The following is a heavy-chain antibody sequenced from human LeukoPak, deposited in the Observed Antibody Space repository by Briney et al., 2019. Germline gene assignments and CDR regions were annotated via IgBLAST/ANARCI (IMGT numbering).Heavy chain of an antibody. J-gene: IGHJ4*02. CDR1: GDSISSSSYP. Sequence: SETLSLTCTVSGDSISSSSYPWGWIRQPPGKGLEWIGSIYYSGNTYYNPSLKSRVSISVDTSKNQFSLKLSSVTAADTAVYYCARLGQYHSYYWGQGTLVTVSS. D-gene: IGHD2-2*01. CDR2: IYYSGNT. V-gene: IGHV4-39*01. CDR3: ARLGQYHSYY.